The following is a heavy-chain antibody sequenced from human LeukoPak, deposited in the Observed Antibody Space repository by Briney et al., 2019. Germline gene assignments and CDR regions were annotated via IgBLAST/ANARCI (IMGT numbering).Heavy chain of an antibody. D-gene: IGHD6-13*01. CDR2: ISSSSSYI. V-gene: IGHV3-21*01. CDR1: GFTFSSYS. Sequence: GGSLRLSCAASGFTFSSYSMNWVRQAPGKGLEWVSSISSSSSYIYYADSVKGRFTISRDNAKNSLYLQLNSLRAEDTAVYYCARDGAAAGTVAYNWFDPWGQATLVTVSS. J-gene: IGHJ5*02. CDR3: ARDGAAAGTVAYNWFDP.